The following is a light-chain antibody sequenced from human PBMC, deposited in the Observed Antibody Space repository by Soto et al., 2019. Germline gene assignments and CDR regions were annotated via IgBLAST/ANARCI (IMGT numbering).Light chain of an antibody. J-gene: IGLJ2*01. CDR1: SGHSSYA. CDR2: LDSDGSH. CDR3: QAWGTHIQMV. Sequence: QPVLTQSPSASASLGASVKLTCTLSSGHSSYAIAWHQQQPEKGPRYLMKLDSDGSHTKVDAIPDRFSGSSSGAERYLTISSLQSEDEADFYCQAWGTHIQMVFGGGTKLTVL. V-gene: IGLV4-69*01.